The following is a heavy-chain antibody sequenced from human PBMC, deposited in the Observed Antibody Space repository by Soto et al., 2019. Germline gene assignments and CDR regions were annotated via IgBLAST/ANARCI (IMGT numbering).Heavy chain of an antibody. V-gene: IGHV3-21*01. CDR1: GFTFSTYS. CDR3: ARDEEARPYFYGMDV. D-gene: IGHD6-6*01. J-gene: IGHJ6*02. CDR2: ISSNSNYI. Sequence: LRLSCAASGFTFSTYSMNWVRQAPGKGLEWVSCISSNSNYIYYADSVKGRFTISRDNAQNSLYLQMNSLRAEDTAVYYCARDEEARPYFYGMDVWGQGTTVTVS.